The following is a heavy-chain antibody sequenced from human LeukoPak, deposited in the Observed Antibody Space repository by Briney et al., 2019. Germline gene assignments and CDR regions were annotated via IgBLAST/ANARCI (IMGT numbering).Heavy chain of an antibody. Sequence: SETLSLTCTVSGGSISSHYWNWIRQPPGKGLEWIGYIYYSGSTNYNPSLKSRVTISVDTSKNQFSLKLSSVTDADTAVYYCARGSRGGSTPNYYYYYMDVWGKGTTVTVSS. J-gene: IGHJ6*03. D-gene: IGHD2/OR15-2a*01. CDR1: GGSISSHY. V-gene: IGHV4-59*11. CDR3: ARGSRGGSTPNYYYYYMDV. CDR2: IYYSGST.